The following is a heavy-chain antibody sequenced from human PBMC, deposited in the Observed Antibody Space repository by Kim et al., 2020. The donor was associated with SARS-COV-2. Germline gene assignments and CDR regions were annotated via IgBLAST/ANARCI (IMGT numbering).Heavy chain of an antibody. Sequence: SETLSLTCTVSGGSISSSSYYWGWIRQPPGKGLEWIGSIYYSGSTYYNPSLKSRVTISVDTSKNQFSMKLSSVTAADTAVYYCARHEGRREDSSGWYFALRQFDYWGQGTLVTVSS. CDR1: GGSISSSSYY. CDR3: ARHEGRREDSSGWYFALRQFDY. J-gene: IGHJ4*02. D-gene: IGHD6-19*01. V-gene: IGHV4-39*01. CDR2: IYYSGST.